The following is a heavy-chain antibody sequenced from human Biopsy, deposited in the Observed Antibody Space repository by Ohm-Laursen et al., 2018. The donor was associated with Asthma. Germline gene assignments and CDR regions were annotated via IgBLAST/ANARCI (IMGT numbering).Heavy chain of an antibody. Sequence: ASVKVSCNASGYTFIGCHIHWMRQAPGQGLEWMGRINPNSGGTNYAQKFQGRVTMTRDTSISTAYMEVSRLRSDDTAVYYCARGQRSAGDRWFDPWGQGTLVTVSS. CDR2: INPNSGGT. V-gene: IGHV1-2*06. CDR3: ARGQRSAGDRWFDP. D-gene: IGHD6-13*01. CDR1: GYTFIGCH. J-gene: IGHJ5*02.